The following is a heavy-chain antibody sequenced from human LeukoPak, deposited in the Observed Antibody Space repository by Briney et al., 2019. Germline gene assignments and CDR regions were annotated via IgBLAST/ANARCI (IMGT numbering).Heavy chain of an antibody. J-gene: IGHJ6*02. CDR2: IFYSGST. D-gene: IGHD3-10*01. V-gene: IGHV4-61*05. CDR3: ARTGYYASGSSYYYGMDV. CDR1: GGSISSSSYH. Sequence: SETLSLTCTVSGGSISSSSYHWGWIRQPPGKGLEWIGYIFYSGSTNYNPSLESRVTISIDTSKNQFPLKVNSLTAADTAVYYCARTGYYASGSSYYYGMDVWGQGTTVTVPS.